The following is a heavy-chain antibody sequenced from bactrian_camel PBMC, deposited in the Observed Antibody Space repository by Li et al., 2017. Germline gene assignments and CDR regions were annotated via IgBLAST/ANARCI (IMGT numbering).Heavy chain of an antibody. CDR2: LDSDGTT. D-gene: IGHD1*01. Sequence: VQLVESGGGSVQAGGSLKLSCVASAEYGYSVTACEMAWFRQAPGKEREGVAFLDSDGTTIYAAAAKGRFTVSRDNAKNTLYLQMVSLKGEDTGVYYCAADSTIHCDDAYLREGFGNFGQGTQVTVS. CDR3: AADSTIHCDDAYLREGFGN. J-gene: IGHJ6*01. V-gene: IGHV3S67*01. CDR1: GYSVTACE.